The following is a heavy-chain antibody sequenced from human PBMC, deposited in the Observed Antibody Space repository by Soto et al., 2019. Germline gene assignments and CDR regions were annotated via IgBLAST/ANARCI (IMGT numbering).Heavy chain of an antibody. D-gene: IGHD3-9*01. CDR3: ARKDYDILTGYYKGAFDI. CDR2: IIPILGIA. V-gene: IGHV1-69*02. J-gene: IGHJ3*02. CDR1: GGTFSSYT. Sequence: SVKVSCKASGGTFSSYTISWVRQAPGQGLEWMGRIIPILGIANYAQKFQGRVTITADKSTSTAYMELSSLRSEDTAVYYCARKDYDILTGYYKGAFDIWGQGTMVTVSS.